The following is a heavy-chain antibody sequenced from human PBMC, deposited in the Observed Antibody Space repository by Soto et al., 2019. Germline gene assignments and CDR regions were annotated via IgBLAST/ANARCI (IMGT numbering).Heavy chain of an antibody. CDR3: ARDQPVRLYYYDSSGTTGSWYFDL. J-gene: IGHJ2*01. Sequence: GGSLRLSCAASGFTFSSYSMNWVRQAPGKGLEWVSSISSSSSYIYYADSVKGRFTISRDNAKNSLYLQMNSLRAEDTAVYYCARDQPVRLYYYDSSGTTGSWYFDLWGRGTLVTVSS. CDR2: ISSSSSYI. D-gene: IGHD3-22*01. V-gene: IGHV3-21*01. CDR1: GFTFSSYS.